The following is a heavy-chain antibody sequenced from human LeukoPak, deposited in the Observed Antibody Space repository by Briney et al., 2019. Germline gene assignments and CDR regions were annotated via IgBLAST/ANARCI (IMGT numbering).Heavy chain of an antibody. Sequence: GGSLRLSCAASGFTFSSYGMHWVRQAPGKVLEWVAFIRYDGSNKYYADSVKGRFTISRDNSKNTLYLQMNSLRAEDTAVYYCARGYYYDSSGYPFFDKWGQGTLVTVSS. CDR3: ARGYYYDSSGYPFFDK. J-gene: IGHJ4*02. CDR1: GFTFSSYG. CDR2: IRYDGSNK. D-gene: IGHD3-22*01. V-gene: IGHV3-30*02.